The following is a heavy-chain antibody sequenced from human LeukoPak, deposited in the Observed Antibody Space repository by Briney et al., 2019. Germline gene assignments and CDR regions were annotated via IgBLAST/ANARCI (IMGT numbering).Heavy chain of an antibody. CDR3: VRDGGYFRLEY. D-gene: IGHD5-12*01. J-gene: IGHJ4*02. CDR1: GFIFSSHW. Sequence: GGSLRLSCAASGFIFSSHWMTWVRQAPGKGLEWVANIKQDGSEKYYVDSVKGRFTISRDNAKGLLYLQMNSLRAEDTAIYYCVRDGGYFRLEYWGQGILITVSS. CDR2: IKQDGSEK. V-gene: IGHV3-7*03.